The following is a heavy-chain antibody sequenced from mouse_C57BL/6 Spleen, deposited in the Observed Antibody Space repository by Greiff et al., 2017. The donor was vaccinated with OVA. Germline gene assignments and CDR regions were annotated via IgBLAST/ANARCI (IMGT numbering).Heavy chain of an antibody. J-gene: IGHJ3*01. CDR3: TRPYGNYVGFAY. V-gene: IGHV1-15*01. D-gene: IGHD2-1*01. Sequence: ESGAELVRPGASVTLSCKASGYTFTDYEMHWVKQTPVHGLEWIGAIDPETGGTAYNQKFKGKAILTADKSSSTAYMELRSLTSEDSAVYYCTRPYGNYVGFAYWGQGTLVTVSA. CDR1: GYTFTDYE. CDR2: IDPETGGT.